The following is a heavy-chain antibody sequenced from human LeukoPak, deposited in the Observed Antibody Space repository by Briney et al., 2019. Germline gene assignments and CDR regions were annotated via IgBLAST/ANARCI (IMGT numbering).Heavy chain of an antibody. D-gene: IGHD4-17*01. V-gene: IGHV3-21*01. Sequence: GGSLRLSCAASGFTISTYSLNWVRQAPGKGLEWVSCISRSSSYIYYADSVKGRFTISRDNAKNSLYLQMNSLRAEDTAVYYCARAEYGDYTQDAFDIWGQGTMVTVSS. CDR2: ISRSSSYI. CDR3: ARAEYGDYTQDAFDI. J-gene: IGHJ3*02. CDR1: GFTISTYS.